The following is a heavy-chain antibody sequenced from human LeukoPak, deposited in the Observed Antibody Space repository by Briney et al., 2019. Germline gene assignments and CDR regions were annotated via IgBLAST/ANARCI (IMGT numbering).Heavy chain of an antibody. CDR3: ARDDGGYCSGGSCHVAEYFQH. V-gene: IGHV1-18*04. Sequence: GASVKVSCKASGYTFTSYGISWVRQAPGQGLEWMGWISAYNGNTNYAQKLQGRVTMTTDTSTSTAYMELRSLRSDDTAVYYCARDDGGYCSGGSCHVAEYFQHWGQGTLVTVSS. CDR2: ISAYNGNT. J-gene: IGHJ1*01. D-gene: IGHD2-15*01. CDR1: GYTFTSYG.